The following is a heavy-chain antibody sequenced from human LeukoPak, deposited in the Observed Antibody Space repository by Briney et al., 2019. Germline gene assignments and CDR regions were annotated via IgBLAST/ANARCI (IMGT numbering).Heavy chain of an antibody. V-gene: IGHV1-18*01. D-gene: IGHD6-13*01. CDR2: ISAYNGNT. CDR3: ARVDWYGYSTETWLNWFDP. Sequence: ASVKVSCKASGYTFTSYGISWVRQAPGQGLEWMGWISAYNGNTNYAQKLQGRVTMTTDTSTSTAYMELRSLRSDDTAVYYCARVDWYGYSTETWLNWFDPWGQGTLVTVSP. CDR1: GYTFTSYG. J-gene: IGHJ5*02.